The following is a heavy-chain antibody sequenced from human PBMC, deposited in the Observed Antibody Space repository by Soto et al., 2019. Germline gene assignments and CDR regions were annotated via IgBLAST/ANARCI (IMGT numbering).Heavy chain of an antibody. V-gene: IGHV4-34*01. J-gene: IGHJ4*02. CDR1: GGSFSGYY. CDR2: INHGGST. Sequence: PSETLSLTCAVYGGSFSGYYWSWIRQPPGKGLEWIGGINHGGSTNYNPSLKSRVTISVDTSKNQFSLKLSSVTDADTAVYYCATSSSAPNRYDYWGQGTLVTVSS. D-gene: IGHD6-6*01. CDR3: ATSSSAPNRYDY.